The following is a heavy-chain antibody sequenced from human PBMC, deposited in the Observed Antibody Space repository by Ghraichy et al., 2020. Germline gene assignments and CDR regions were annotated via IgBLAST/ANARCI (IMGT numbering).Heavy chain of an antibody. D-gene: IGHD2-15*01. Sequence: GESLNLSCAASGFTLSNYLMHWVRQVPGKGLVWVSRIKSEGSSTIYADSVKGRFTISRDNAKNTLYLQMNSLRVEDTAVYYCAREYCRGGRCFFGTGGSHFDNWGQGTLVTVSS. CDR2: IKSEGSST. CDR1: GFTLSNYL. J-gene: IGHJ4*02. V-gene: IGHV3-74*01. CDR3: AREYCRGGRCFFGTGGSHFDN.